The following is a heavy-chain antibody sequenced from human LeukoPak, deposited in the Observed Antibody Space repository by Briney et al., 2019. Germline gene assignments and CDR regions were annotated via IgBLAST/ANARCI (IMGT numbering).Heavy chain of an antibody. D-gene: IGHD3-9*01. CDR1: GFTFSSYG. V-gene: IGHV3-23*01. CDR2: ISGSGGST. CDR3: AKGVLRYFDWLLTLFDY. J-gene: IGHJ4*02. Sequence: GGSLRLSCAASGFTFSSYGTSWVRQAPGKGLEWVSAISGSGGSTYYADSVKGRFTISRDNSKNTLYLQMNSLRAEDTAVYYCAKGVLRYFDWLLTLFDYWGQGTLVTVSS.